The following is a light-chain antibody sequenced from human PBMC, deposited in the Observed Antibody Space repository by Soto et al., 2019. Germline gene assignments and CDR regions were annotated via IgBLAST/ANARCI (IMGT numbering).Light chain of an antibody. CDR1: QTISNNY. Sequence: EIVLTQSPGTLTLSPGESAALSCRASQTISNNYLVWYRQKPGQAPRLLIYAVSSRAAGIPDRCSGSGCVTDFDLTIARLEPQDFAGYYCEQHSNSPWTVGQGTRVEI. V-gene: IGKV3D-20*02. CDR3: EQHSNSPWT. CDR2: AVS. J-gene: IGKJ1*01.